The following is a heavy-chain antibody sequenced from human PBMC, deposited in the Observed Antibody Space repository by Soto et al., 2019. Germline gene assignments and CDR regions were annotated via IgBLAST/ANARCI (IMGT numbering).Heavy chain of an antibody. D-gene: IGHD3-16*02. CDR2: IDPSDSQT. CDR3: ARGIHSDYVWGSYRYLHYYYYGMDV. Sequence: GESLKISCKGSGYSFAGYWITWVRQKPGKGLEWMGRIDPSDSQTYYSPSFRGHVTISVTKSITTVFLQWSSLRASDTAMYYCARGIHSDYVWGSYRYLHYYYYGMDVWGQGTKVTVSS. J-gene: IGHJ6*01. V-gene: IGHV5-10-1*01. CDR1: GYSFAGYW.